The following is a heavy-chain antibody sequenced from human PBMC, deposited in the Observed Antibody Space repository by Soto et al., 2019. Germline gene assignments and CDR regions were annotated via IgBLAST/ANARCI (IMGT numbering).Heavy chain of an antibody. D-gene: IGHD3-10*01. CDR2: IYPGDSDT. J-gene: IGHJ6*02. CDR3: AGGGVRGVITRTRDYYGMDV. CDR1: GYSFTSYW. Sequence: GESLKISCKGLGYSFTSYWIGWVRQMPGKGLEWMGIIYPGDSDTRYSPSFQGQVTISADKSISTAYLQWSSLKASDTAMYYCAGGGVRGVITRTRDYYGMDVWGQGTTLTV. V-gene: IGHV5-51*01.